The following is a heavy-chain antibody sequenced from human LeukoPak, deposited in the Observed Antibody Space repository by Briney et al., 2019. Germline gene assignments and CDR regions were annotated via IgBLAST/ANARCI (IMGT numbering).Heavy chain of an antibody. V-gene: IGHV3-30-3*01. Sequence: PGSSVRLFCAAWGFPFTNYGLHCVPHSRGKGRVGVAFISYNGSSQYYAGSVKGRFTISRDNSKNTLYLQMNSLRAEDTAVYYCARDRIRNFDYMFYFDSWGQGTLVTVSS. D-gene: IGHD3-9*01. CDR2: ISYNGSSQ. J-gene: IGHJ4*02. CDR1: GFPFTNYG. CDR3: ARDRIRNFDYMFYFDS.